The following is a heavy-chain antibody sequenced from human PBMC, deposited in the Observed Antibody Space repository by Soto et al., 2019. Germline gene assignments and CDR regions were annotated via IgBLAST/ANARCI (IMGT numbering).Heavy chain of an antibody. J-gene: IGHJ5*02. CDR3: AKERGTSPLDP. V-gene: IGHV4-30-4*01. CDR2: IYYNGNT. D-gene: IGHD2-2*01. Sequence: QVQLQESGPGLVKPSQTLSLTCTVSGAPITSGDYYWNWIRQPPGKGLEWIGYIYYNGNTYYNPSLKSRVSISIDTSKNQFALKLTSVPAADTALYYCAKERGTSPLDPWGQGTLVTVSS. CDR1: GAPITSGDYY.